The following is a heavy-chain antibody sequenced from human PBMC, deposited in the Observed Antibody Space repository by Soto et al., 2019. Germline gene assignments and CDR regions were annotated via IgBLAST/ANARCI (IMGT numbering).Heavy chain of an antibody. Sequence: LRLSCAASGFTFSSYAMSWVRQAPGKGLEWVSAISGSGGSTYYADSVKGRFTISRDNSKNTLYLQMNSLGAEDTAVYYCRIAMGTKYYYGMDVWGQGTTVTVSS. V-gene: IGHV3-23*01. CDR1: GFTFSSYA. D-gene: IGHD5-18*01. CDR3: RIAMGTKYYYGMDV. CDR2: ISGSGGST. J-gene: IGHJ6*02.